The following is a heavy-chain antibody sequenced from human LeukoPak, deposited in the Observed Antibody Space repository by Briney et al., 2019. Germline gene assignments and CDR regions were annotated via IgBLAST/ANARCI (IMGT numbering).Heavy chain of an antibody. D-gene: IGHD6-13*01. V-gene: IGHV4-4*07. Sequence: SETLSLTRTVSGGSISSYYWSWIRQPAGKGLEWIGRIYARGSTNYNPSLKSRVTMSVDTSKNQFSLKLSSVTAADTAVYYCASFSSSWYVGDYWGQGTLVTVSS. CDR1: GGSISSYY. CDR3: ASFSSSWYVGDY. J-gene: IGHJ4*02. CDR2: IYARGST.